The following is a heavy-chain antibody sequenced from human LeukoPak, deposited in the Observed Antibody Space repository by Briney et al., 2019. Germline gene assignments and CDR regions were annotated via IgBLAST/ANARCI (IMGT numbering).Heavy chain of an antibody. J-gene: IGHJ6*02. Sequence: SETLSLTCAVYGGSFSGYYWSWIRQPPGEGLEWIGEINHSGSTNYNPSLKSRVTISVDTSKNQFSLKLSSVTAADTAVYYCARGSVRAAAGKNYYYYYGMDVWGQGTTVTVSS. CDR3: ARGSVRAAAGKNYYYYYGMDV. V-gene: IGHV4-34*01. CDR1: GGSFSGYY. CDR2: INHSGST. D-gene: IGHD6-13*01.